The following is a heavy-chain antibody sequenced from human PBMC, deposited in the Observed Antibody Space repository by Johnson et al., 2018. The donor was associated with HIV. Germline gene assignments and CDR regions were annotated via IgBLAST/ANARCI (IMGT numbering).Heavy chain of an antibody. D-gene: IGHD4-17*01. J-gene: IGHJ3*02. CDR2: IRYDASNK. CDR1: GFSFSFYG. CDR3: ARDRHLTVTYAFDI. Sequence: VQLVESGGDVVQPGGSLRLSCAASGFSFSFYGIHWVRQAPGKGLEWVAFIRYDASNKYYADSVKGRFTISRDNSKNTLYLQMNSLRAEDTAVYYCARDRHLTVTYAFDIWGQGTMVTVSS. V-gene: IGHV3-30*02.